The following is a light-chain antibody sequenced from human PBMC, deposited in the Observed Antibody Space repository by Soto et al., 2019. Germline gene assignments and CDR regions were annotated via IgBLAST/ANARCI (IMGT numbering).Light chain of an antibody. CDR1: QGIGNY. CDR2: GAS. CDR3: QKYDRAPRT. V-gene: IGKV1-27*01. Sequence: DIQMTQSPPSLSASVGDRVTITCRASQGIGNYLAWYQQKPGKVPKLLIYGASTLQSGVPSWFSGSGSGTDFTLTISSLRPEDVATYYCQKYDRAPRTFGPGTRVEIK. J-gene: IGKJ1*01.